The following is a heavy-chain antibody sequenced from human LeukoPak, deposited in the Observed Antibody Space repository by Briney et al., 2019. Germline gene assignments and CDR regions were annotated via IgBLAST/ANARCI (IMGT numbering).Heavy chain of an antibody. J-gene: IGHJ6*03. CDR3: ASAPGLGSYYYYYYIDV. V-gene: IGHV1-69*05. CDR2: IIPIFGTA. CDR1: GYTFTGYG. D-gene: IGHD1-26*01. Sequence: SVKVSCKASGYTFTGYGISWVRQAPGQGLEWMGGIIPIFGTANYAQKFQGRVTITTDESTSTAYMELSSLRSEDTAVYYCASAPGLGSYYYYYYIDVWGKGTTVTVSS.